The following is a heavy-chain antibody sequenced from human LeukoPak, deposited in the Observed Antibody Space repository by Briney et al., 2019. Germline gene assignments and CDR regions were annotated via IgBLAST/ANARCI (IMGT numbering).Heavy chain of an antibody. CDR1: GFTFSSYA. CDR2: ISGSGGST. D-gene: IGHD2-8*02. J-gene: IGHJ6*04. V-gene: IGHV3-23*01. CDR3: AKDLYCGSGVCYRMDV. Sequence: GGSLRLSCAASGFTFSSYAMSWVRQAPGKGLEWVSAISGSGGSTYYADSVKGRFTISRDNSKNTLYLQMNSLRADDTALYYCAKDLYCGSGVCYRMDVWGKGTTVTVSS.